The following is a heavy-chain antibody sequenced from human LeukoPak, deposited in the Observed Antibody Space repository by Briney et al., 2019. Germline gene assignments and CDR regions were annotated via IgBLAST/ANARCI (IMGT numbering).Heavy chain of an antibody. CDR2: INHSGST. CDR1: GGSISGGGYY. V-gene: IGHV4-30-2*01. CDR3: ARYEYYDGSGSSMAGY. Sequence: SETLSLTCTVSGGSISGGGYYWSWIRQPPGKGLVWISYINHSGSTYYNPSLKSRVTISVDRSKNQFSLKLSSVTAADTAVYYCARYEYYDGSGSSMAGYWGQGTLVTVSS. J-gene: IGHJ4*02. D-gene: IGHD3-10*01.